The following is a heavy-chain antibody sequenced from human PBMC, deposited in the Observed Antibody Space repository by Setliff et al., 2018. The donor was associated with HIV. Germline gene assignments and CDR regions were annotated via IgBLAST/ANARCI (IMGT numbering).Heavy chain of an antibody. CDR2: IYYTGST. Sequence: PSETLSLTCTVSGASISSSSHHWAWIRQPPGKGLEYIGNIYYTGSTHHNPSLGSRVATSVDTSKNQFSLKLSSVTAADTAVYYCARIVRWELVATSTFFYYYTDVWGKGTTVTVSS. D-gene: IGHD1-26*01. CDR1: GASISSSSHH. CDR3: ARIVRWELVATSTFFYYYTDV. V-gene: IGHV4-39*01. J-gene: IGHJ6*03.